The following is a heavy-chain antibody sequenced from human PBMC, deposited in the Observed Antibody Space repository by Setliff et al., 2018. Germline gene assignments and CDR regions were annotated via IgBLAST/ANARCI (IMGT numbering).Heavy chain of an antibody. CDR1: GGFIRDYY. V-gene: IGHV4-59*01. CDR3: AAVGIDAGGGWFDP. J-gene: IGHJ5*02. D-gene: IGHD1-26*01. Sequence: SETLSLTCTVSGGFIRDYYWNGIRQSPGKGLEWIGYIYYRGTTNYNSSLKSRVTISIDMSKNQFSLKLSSAAAADTAVYFCAAVGIDAGGGWFDPWGHGIPVTVSS. CDR2: IYYRGTT.